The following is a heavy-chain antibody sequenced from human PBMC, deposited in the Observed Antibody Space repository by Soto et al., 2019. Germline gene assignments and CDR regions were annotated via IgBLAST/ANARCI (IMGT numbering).Heavy chain of an antibody. CDR2: IYHCXSDA. D-gene: IGHD4-4*01. CDR3: ARHISNVRYYYYAMDV. V-gene: IGHV5-51*01. J-gene: IGHJ6*02. Sequence: GESLKISCKGSGNSFSSYWIVWVRQMPGKCLELVGTIYHCXSDATYRPSFQSPVNITVDKSTSTAYLQWNTLKASDTAMYYCARHISNVRYYYYAMDVGGQGTTVTVSS. CDR1: GNSFSSYW.